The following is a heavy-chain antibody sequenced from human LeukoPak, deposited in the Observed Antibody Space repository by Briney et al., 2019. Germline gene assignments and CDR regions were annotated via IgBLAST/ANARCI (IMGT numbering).Heavy chain of an antibody. J-gene: IGHJ6*03. CDR1: GGSISSSSYY. CDR3: ARVDSYGPFYYYYYMDV. Sequence: KPSETLSLTCTVSGGSISSSSYYWGWIRQPPGKGLEWIGSIYYSGSTYYNPSLKSRVTISVDTSKNQFSLKLSSVTAADTAVYYCARVDSYGPFYYYYYMDVWGKGTTVTISS. CDR2: IYYSGST. D-gene: IGHD5-18*01. V-gene: IGHV4-39*01.